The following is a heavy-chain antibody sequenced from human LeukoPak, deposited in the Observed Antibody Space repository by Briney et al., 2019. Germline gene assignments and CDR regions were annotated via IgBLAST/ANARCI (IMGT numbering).Heavy chain of an antibody. CDR3: VRDLITMGDGFFDF. Sequence: GGSLRLSCAASGFTFSNYGMHWVRQTPGKGLDWVAVVSSDGSKKYYVDSVWGRFTISRDNSKNTLFLQMNSLRTEGTAVYYCVRDLITMGDGFFDFWGQGTLVTVSS. J-gene: IGHJ4*02. CDR2: VSSDGSKK. V-gene: IGHV3-30*05. CDR1: GFTFSNYG. D-gene: IGHD3-10*01.